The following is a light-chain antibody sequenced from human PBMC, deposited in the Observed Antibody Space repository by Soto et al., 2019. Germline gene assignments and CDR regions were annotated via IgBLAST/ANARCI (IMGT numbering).Light chain of an antibody. Sequence: QSVLTQPPSVSGAXXQRVXXXXTGSSSNIGAGYDIHWYQQLPGTAPKLLIYGNSNRPSGVPDRFSGSKSGTSASLAITGLQAEDEADYYCQSYDSSLSASVVFGGGTKLTVL. V-gene: IGLV1-40*01. CDR1: SSNIGAGYD. CDR3: QSYDSSLSASVV. CDR2: GNS. J-gene: IGLJ2*01.